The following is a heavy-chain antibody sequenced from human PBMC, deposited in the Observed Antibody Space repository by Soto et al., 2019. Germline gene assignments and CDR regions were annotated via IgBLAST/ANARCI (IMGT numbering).Heavy chain of an antibody. Sequence: PSETLSLTCAVYGGSFSGYYWSWIRQPPGKGLEWIGEINHSGSTNYNPSLKSRVTISVDNSKNTLYLRMNSLRAEDTAVYYCAKDPQQLIVYFDYWGQGTQVTVSS. CDR1: GGSFSGYY. D-gene: IGHD6-13*01. CDR3: AKDPQQLIVYFDY. CDR2: INHSGST. J-gene: IGHJ4*02. V-gene: IGHV4-34*01.